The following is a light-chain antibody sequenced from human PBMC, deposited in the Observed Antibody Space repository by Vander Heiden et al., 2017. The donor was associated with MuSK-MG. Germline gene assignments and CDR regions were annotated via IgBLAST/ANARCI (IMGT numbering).Light chain of an antibody. J-gene: IGKJ1*01. V-gene: IGKV1-12*01. Sequence: DIQMTQSPSSVSASVGDRVTITCRASQGISKWLDWYQQKPGKAPKLLIYATSSLQSGVPSRFSGSGSGTDFTLTISSLQPEDFATYYCQQANSFPWTFGQRTKVEVK. CDR1: QGISKW. CDR3: QQANSFPWT. CDR2: ATS.